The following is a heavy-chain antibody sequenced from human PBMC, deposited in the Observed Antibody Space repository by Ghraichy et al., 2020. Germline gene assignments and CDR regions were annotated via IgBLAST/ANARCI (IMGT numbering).Heavy chain of an antibody. J-gene: IGHJ2*01. CDR2: IFYSGIT. CDR1: GGSISNSYYY. V-gene: IGHV4-39*07. D-gene: IGHD6-6*01. Sequence: SETLSLTCTVSGGSISNSYYYWGWIRQPPGKGLEWIGNIFYSGITYYNPSLRGRVAVSVDTSKNQFSLKLSSVTAADTAVYYCASLIAASDHWYFHLWGRGTLVTVSS. CDR3: ASLIAASDHWYFHL.